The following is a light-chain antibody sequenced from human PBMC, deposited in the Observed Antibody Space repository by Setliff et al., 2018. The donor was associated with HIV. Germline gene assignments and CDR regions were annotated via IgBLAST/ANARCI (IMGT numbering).Light chain of an antibody. Sequence: QSVLTQPASMSGSPGQSITVSCTGTSSDVGGFNFVSWYQQHPGKAPRLMIYDVTNRPSGVSNRFSGSKSGNTASLTISGLQAEDEADYYCSIHRSRGYVFGSGTKVTVL. CDR1: SSDVGGFNF. CDR3: SIHRSRGYV. V-gene: IGLV2-14*03. J-gene: IGLJ1*01. CDR2: DVT.